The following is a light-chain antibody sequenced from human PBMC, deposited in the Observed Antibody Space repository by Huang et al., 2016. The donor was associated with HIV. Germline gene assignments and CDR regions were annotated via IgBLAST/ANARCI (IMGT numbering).Light chain of an antibody. J-gene: IGKJ3*01. CDR2: WAS. Sequence: DIVMTQSPDSLAVSLGERATINCKSSQSVLYSSNNKNYLAWYQQKPGQPPKLLMYWASTRESGVHDRFSGSGSGTDFTLTISSLQAEDVAVYYCQQYYNTLTFGPGTKVDIK. V-gene: IGKV4-1*01. CDR1: QSVLYSSNNKNY. CDR3: QQYYNTLT.